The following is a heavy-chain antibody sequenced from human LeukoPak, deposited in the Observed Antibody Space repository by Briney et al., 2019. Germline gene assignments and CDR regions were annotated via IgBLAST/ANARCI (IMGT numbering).Heavy chain of an antibody. D-gene: IGHD3-10*01. CDR1: GGSISSNSYY. CDR3: AEGNPWYFDY. CDR2: ISYSGSI. J-gene: IGHJ4*02. Sequence: SETLSLTCTGSGGSISSNSYYWGWIRQPPGKGLEWIGSISYSGSIYYNPSLKSRVTISVDTSKNQFSLKLSSVTAADTAMYYCAEGNPWYFDYWGQGTLVTVSS. V-gene: IGHV4-39*01.